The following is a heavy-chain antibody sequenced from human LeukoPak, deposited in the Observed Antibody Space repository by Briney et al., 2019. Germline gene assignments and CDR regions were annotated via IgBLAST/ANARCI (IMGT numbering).Heavy chain of an antibody. CDR3: ARRHSYNSGYYSYFDY. CDR2: INHRGNT. CDR1: GASFSANY. Sequence: PSETLSLTCAVHGASFSANYWTWIRQPPGKGLEWVGEINHRGNTNYNPSLKSRVTISVDTSKSQFSLKLSSVTATDTAVYYCARRHSYNSGYYSYFDYWGQGALVTVSS. D-gene: IGHD5-18*01. J-gene: IGHJ4*02. V-gene: IGHV4-34*01.